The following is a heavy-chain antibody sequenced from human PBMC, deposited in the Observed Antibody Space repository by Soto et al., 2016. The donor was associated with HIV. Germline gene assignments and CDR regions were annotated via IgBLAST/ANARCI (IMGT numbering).Heavy chain of an antibody. CDR3: ARARVEKVPNEQGLFDY. V-gene: IGHV4-59*01. D-gene: IGHD3-3*01. CDR2: IYYNGST. Sequence: QVQLQESGPGLVKPSETLSLTCTVSGGSISSYYWSWIRQTPGKGLEWSGYIYYNGSTNYNPSLKSRVTISLHTSKNQISLKLTSVTAADTAVYYCARARVEKVPNEQGLFDYVGPGNPGHRHL. CDR1: GGSISSYY. J-gene: IGHJ4*02.